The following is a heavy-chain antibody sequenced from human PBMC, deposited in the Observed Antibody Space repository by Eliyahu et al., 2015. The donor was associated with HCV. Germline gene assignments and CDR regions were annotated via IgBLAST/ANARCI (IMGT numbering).Heavy chain of an antibody. CDR2: IHYSGST. CDR3: ASGGGGIAVAGTGGWFDP. CDR1: GGSITTYS. Sequence: QVQLQESGPGLVKPSETLSLTCTVSGGSITTYSWSWIRQPPGKGLEWIGYIHYSGSTNYTPSLKSRVTISVDTSKNQFSLNLTSVTAADTAVYYCASGGGGIAVAGTGGWFDPWGQGTLVTVSS. J-gene: IGHJ5*02. V-gene: IGHV4-59*01. D-gene: IGHD6-19*01.